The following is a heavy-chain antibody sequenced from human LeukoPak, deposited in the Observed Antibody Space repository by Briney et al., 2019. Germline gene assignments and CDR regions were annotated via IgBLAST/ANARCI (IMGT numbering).Heavy chain of an antibody. CDR2: IYYSGST. J-gene: IGHJ6*02. V-gene: IGHV4-39*07. CDR1: GGSISSSSYY. CDR3: AGDSSGYSLLYYGMDV. D-gene: IGHD3-22*01. Sequence: SETLSLTCTVSGGSISSSSYYWGWIRQPPGKGLEWIGSIYYSGSTYYNPSLKSRVTISVDTSKNQFSLKLSSVTAADTAVYYCAGDSSGYSLLYYGMDVWGQGTTVTVSS.